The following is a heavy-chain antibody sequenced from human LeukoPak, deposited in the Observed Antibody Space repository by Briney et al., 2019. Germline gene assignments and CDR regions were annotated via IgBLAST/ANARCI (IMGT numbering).Heavy chain of an antibody. Sequence: PGGSLRLSCAASGFTFSSYAMSWVRQAPGKGLEWVSAISGSGGSTYYAGSVKGRFTISRDNSKNTLYLQMNSLRAEDTAVYYCAKVAFGGVIVVDYFDYWGQGTLVTVSS. V-gene: IGHV3-23*01. CDR3: AKVAFGGVIVVDYFDY. J-gene: IGHJ4*02. D-gene: IGHD3-16*02. CDR1: GFTFSSYA. CDR2: ISGSGGST.